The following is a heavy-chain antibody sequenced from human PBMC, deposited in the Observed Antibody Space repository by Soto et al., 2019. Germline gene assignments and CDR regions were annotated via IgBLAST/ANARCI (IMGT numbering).Heavy chain of an antibody. CDR3: AKDRKGITVVRGAFDY. Sequence: GGSLRLSCAASGFTFSSYAMSWVRQAPGMGLEWVSAIRVSGGSTYYADSVKGRFTISRDNSKNTLYLQMNSLRAEDTAVYDCAKDRKGITVVRGAFDYWGQGTLVTVSS. V-gene: IGHV3-23*01. J-gene: IGHJ4*02. CDR1: GFTFSSYA. D-gene: IGHD3-10*01. CDR2: IRVSGGST.